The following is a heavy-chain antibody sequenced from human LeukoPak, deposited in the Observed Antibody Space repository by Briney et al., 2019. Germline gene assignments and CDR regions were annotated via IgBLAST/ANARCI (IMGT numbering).Heavy chain of an antibody. V-gene: IGHV1-69*13. CDR3: ARERRRITMIVVGGDFDY. CDR2: IIPIFGTA. CDR1: GGTFSSYA. J-gene: IGHJ4*02. Sequence: SVKVSCKASGGTFSSYAISWVRQAPGQGLEWMGGIIPIFGTANYAQKFQGRVTITADESTSTDYMELSSLRSEDTAVYYCARERRRITMIVVGGDFDYWGQGTLVTVSS. D-gene: IGHD3-22*01.